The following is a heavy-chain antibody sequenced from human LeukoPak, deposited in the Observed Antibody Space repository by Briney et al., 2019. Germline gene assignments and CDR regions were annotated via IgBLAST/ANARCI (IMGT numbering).Heavy chain of an antibody. CDR2: IYYSGST. V-gene: IGHV4-59*01. Sequence: PSETLSLTCTVSGGSISSYYWSWIRQPPGKGLEWIGYIYYSGSTNYNPSLKSRVTISVDTSKNQFSLKLSSVTAADTAVYYCARILAGDHGRYFDYWGQGTLVTVSS. D-gene: IGHD4-17*01. J-gene: IGHJ4*02. CDR1: GGSISSYY. CDR3: ARILAGDHGRYFDY.